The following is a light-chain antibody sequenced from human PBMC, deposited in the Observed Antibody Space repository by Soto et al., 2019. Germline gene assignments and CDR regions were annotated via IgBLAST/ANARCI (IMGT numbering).Light chain of an antibody. J-gene: IGKJ1*01. Sequence: DFVMTQSPLSLPVTPGEPASISCRSSQSLLGINGYNYLDWYLQKPGQSPQLLIYLGSIRASGVPDRFSGGGSGTDFTLKISRVEAEDVGLYYCMQALQAPLTFGQGTKVDIK. V-gene: IGKV2-28*01. CDR3: MQALQAPLT. CDR1: QSLLGINGYNY. CDR2: LGS.